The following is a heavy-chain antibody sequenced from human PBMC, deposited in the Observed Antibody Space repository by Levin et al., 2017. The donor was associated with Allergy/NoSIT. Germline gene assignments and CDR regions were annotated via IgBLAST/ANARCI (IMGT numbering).Heavy chain of an antibody. CDR1: GFTFSTYS. Sequence: GESLKISCAASGFTFSTYSMNWVRQAPGKGLEWVSSISSSSNYIYYADSVKGRFTISRDNAKNSLYLQMNSLRAEDTAVYYGARGVPDDYWGQGTLVTVSS. D-gene: IGHD3-10*01. V-gene: IGHV3-21*01. CDR2: ISSSSNYI. J-gene: IGHJ4*02. CDR3: ARGVPDDY.